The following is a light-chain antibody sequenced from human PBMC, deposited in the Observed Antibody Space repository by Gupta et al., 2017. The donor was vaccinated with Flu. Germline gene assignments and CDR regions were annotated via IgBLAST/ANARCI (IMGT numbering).Light chain of an antibody. CDR3: QQYGSSRT. CDR1: QSVSSRS. J-gene: IGKJ1*01. V-gene: IGKV3-20*01. CDR2: GAS. Sequence: PGTLSLSPGERATLSCRASQSVSSRSLAWYQQKPGQAPRLLIYGASSRATGIPDRFSGRGSGTDFTLTISRLEPEDFAVYYCQQYGSSRTFGQGTKVEIK.